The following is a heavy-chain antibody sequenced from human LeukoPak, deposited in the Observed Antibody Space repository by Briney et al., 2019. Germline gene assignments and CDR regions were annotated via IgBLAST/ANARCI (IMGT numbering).Heavy chain of an antibody. J-gene: IGHJ4*02. V-gene: IGHV3-74*01. CDR3: ASGYSSDYGGNAY. Sequence: GGSLRLSCAASGFTFSSYWMHWVRQAPGKGLVWVSRINSDGSTTNYADSVKGRFTISRDNAKNTLYLQMNSLRAEDTAVYYCASGYSSDYGGNAYWGQGTLVTVSS. CDR2: INSDGSTT. CDR1: GFTFSSYW. D-gene: IGHD4-23*01.